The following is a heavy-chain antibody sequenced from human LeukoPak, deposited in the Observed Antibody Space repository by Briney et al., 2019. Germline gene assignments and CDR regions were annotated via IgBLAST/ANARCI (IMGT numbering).Heavy chain of an antibody. CDR1: GFTFSSYS. D-gene: IGHD4-17*01. V-gene: IGHV3-21*01. CDR2: ISSSSSYI. CDR3: ESLGQDYGPFFDY. Sequence: GGSLRLSCAASGFTFSSYSMNWVRQAPGKGLEWVSSISSSSSYIYYADSVKGRFTISRDNAKNSLYLQMNSLRAEDTAVYYCESLGQDYGPFFDYWGQGTLVTVSS. J-gene: IGHJ4*02.